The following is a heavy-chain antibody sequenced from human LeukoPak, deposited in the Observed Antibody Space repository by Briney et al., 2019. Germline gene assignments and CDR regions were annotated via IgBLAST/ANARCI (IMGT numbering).Heavy chain of an antibody. Sequence: PSQTLSLTCAVSGGSISSGGYSWSWIRQPPGTGLEWIGYIYHSGSTYYNPSLKSRVTISVDRSKNQFSLKLSSVTAADTAVYYCARGNRGWYFDPWGQGTLVTVSS. J-gene: IGHJ5*02. V-gene: IGHV4-30-2*01. CDR3: ARGNRGWYFDP. CDR2: IYHSGST. D-gene: IGHD1-14*01. CDR1: GGSISSGGYS.